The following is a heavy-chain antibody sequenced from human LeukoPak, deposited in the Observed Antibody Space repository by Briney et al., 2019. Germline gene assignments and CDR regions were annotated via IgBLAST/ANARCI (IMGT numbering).Heavy chain of an antibody. CDR3: TSSRRYHDFWSAYAPEPLYYFDY. D-gene: IGHD3-3*01. J-gene: IGHJ4*02. V-gene: IGHV3-73*01. CDR2: IRSKVNNYAT. Sequence: GGSLRLSCAASGFTFSSYSMNWVRQASGKGLEWVGRIRSKVNNYATAYAASVKGRFTISRDDSKNTAYLLMNSLQTEDTAVYYCTSSRRYHDFWSAYAPEPLYYFDYWGQGTLVTVSS. CDR1: GFTFSSYS.